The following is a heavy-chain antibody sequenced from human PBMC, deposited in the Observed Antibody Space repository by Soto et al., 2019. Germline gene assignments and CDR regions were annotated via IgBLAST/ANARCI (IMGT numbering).Heavy chain of an antibody. V-gene: IGHV4-4*02. CDR1: GGSISSSNW. CDR2: IYHSGST. CDR3: AREVAVAGLYYFDY. Sequence: PSETLSLTCAVSGGSISSSNWWSWVRQPPGKGLEWIGEIYHSGSTNYNPSLKSRVTISVDKSKNQFSLKLSPVTAADTAVYYCAREVAVAGLYYFDYWGQGTLVTVSS. J-gene: IGHJ4*02. D-gene: IGHD6-19*01.